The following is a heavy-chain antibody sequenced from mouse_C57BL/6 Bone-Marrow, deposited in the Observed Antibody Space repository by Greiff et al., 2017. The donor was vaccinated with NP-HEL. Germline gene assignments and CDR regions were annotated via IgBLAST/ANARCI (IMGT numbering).Heavy chain of an antibody. D-gene: IGHD1-1*01. CDR3: ARKGTTVEREAFAY. CDR1: GYTFTSYW. J-gene: IGHJ3*01. Sequence: QVQLQQPGAELVRPGSSVKLSCKASGYTFTSYWMDWVKQRPGQGLEWIGNIYPSDSETHYNQKFKDKATLTVDKSSSTAYMQLSSLTSEDSAVYYCARKGTTVEREAFAYWGQGTLVTVSA. CDR2: IYPSDSET. V-gene: IGHV1-61*01.